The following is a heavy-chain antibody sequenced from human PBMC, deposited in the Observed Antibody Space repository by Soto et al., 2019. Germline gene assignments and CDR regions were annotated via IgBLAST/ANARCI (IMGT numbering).Heavy chain of an antibody. D-gene: IGHD3-3*01. V-gene: IGHV3-11*01. J-gene: IGHJ4*02. CDR1: GFTFSDHY. CDR2: IGSDGSPK. CDR3: ARDRRYDFWSGYSAPFDY. Sequence: QVQLVESGGGLVKPGGSLRLSCAASGFTFSDHYMSWIRQAPGKGLEWLSYIGSDGSPKFYADSVKGRFTISRDNAKTSLFLQMNSLRVEDTAVYYCARDRRYDFWSGYSAPFDYWGQGTLVTVSS.